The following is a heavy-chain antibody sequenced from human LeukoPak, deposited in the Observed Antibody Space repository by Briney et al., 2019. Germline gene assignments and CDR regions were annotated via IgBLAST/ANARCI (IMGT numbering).Heavy chain of an antibody. V-gene: IGHV1-2*02. J-gene: IGHJ4*02. D-gene: IGHD4/OR15-4a*01. Sequence: ASVKVSCKASGYTFSGIGWYLYWLRQAPGQGLECMGWIYPNNGATAYAQKFQGRVAMNRDTSITTPKMGLSRPGRDDTALFWCGGGGPATMVDFESWGEETL. CDR3: GGGGPATMVDFES. CDR1: GYTFSGIGWY. CDR2: IYPNNGAT.